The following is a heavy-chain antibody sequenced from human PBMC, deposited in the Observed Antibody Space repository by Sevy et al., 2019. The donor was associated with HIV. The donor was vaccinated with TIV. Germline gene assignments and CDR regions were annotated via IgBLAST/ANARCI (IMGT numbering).Heavy chain of an antibody. D-gene: IGHD1-20*01. V-gene: IGHV3-21*01. CDR3: ASLYNGFDY. J-gene: IGHJ4*02. CDR2: ISSSSTYT. CDR1: GFTFSSYK. Sequence: GGSLRLSCAASGFTFSSYKMIWVRQAPGKGLEWVSSISSSSTYTSYADSVKGRFTISRDNAENSLFLQMNSLRAEDTAVYYCASLYNGFDYWGQGTLVTVSS.